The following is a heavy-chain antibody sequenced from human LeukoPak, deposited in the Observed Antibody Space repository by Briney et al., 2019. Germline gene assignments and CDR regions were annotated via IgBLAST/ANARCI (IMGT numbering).Heavy chain of an antibody. CDR2: VFHSGTT. D-gene: IGHD5-24*01. Sequence: PSETLSLTCSVSGDSLTSHFWSWLRQTPGKGLEWIGYVFHSGTTNYSPSLKSRVTISLDTSKKQFYLRLASVTAADTALYYCARRMATVTDAFDIWGRGTMVSVSS. CDR3: ARRMATVTDAFDI. J-gene: IGHJ3*02. CDR1: GDSLTSHF. V-gene: IGHV4-59*08.